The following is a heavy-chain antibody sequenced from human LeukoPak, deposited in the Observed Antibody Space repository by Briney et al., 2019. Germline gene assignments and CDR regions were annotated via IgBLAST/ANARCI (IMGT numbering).Heavy chain of an antibody. CDR1: GFTFDDYA. CDR3: VREGRSSRWDDWYFDL. Sequence: PGGSLRLSCAASGFTFDDYAMHWVRQAPGKGLEWVSGISWNSGSIGYADSVKGRFTISRDNAKNSLYLQMNSLRAEDTAVYYCVREGRSSRWDDWYFDLWGRGTLVTVSS. D-gene: IGHD6-13*01. V-gene: IGHV3-9*01. CDR2: ISWNSGSI. J-gene: IGHJ2*01.